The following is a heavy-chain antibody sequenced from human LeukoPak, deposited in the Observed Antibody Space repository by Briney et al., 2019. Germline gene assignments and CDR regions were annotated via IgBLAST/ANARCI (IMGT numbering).Heavy chain of an antibody. CDR3: AKDRRISPYWYFEI. CDR1: GFTFSSYA. J-gene: IGHJ2*01. D-gene: IGHD3-10*01. CDR2: ISGSGGST. Sequence: GGSLRLSCAASGFTFSSYAMSWVRQAPGKGPEWVSAISGSGGSTYYADSVKGRFTISRDNSKNTLYLQVNSLRAEDTAVYYCAKDRRISPYWYFEIWGRGTLVTASS. V-gene: IGHV3-23*01.